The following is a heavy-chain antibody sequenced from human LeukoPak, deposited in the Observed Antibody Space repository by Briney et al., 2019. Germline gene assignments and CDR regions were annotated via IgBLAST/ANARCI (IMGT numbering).Heavy chain of an antibody. V-gene: IGHV3-30*18. CDR3: AKADRGYCTSTSCLLGDGMDV. Sequence: GGSLGLSCAASGFTFSSYGMHWVRQAPGKGLEWVTVISYDGSNKYYADSVKGRFTISRDNSKNTLYLQMNSLRAEDTAVYYCAKADRGYCTSTSCLLGDGMDVWGQGTTVTVSS. D-gene: IGHD2-2*01. CDR2: ISYDGSNK. CDR1: GFTFSSYG. J-gene: IGHJ6*02.